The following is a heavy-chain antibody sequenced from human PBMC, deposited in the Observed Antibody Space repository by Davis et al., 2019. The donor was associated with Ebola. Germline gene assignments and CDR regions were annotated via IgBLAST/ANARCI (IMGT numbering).Heavy chain of an antibody. Sequence: GESLKISCAASGFTFSSYSMNWVRQAPGKGLEWVSSISSSSSYIYYADSVKGRFTISRDNAKNSLYLQMNSLRAEDTAVFYCARGRTVTNYVDYWGPGILVTVSS. CDR1: GFTFSSYS. CDR2: ISSSSSYI. CDR3: ARGRTVTNYVDY. J-gene: IGHJ4*02. V-gene: IGHV3-21*01. D-gene: IGHD4-17*01.